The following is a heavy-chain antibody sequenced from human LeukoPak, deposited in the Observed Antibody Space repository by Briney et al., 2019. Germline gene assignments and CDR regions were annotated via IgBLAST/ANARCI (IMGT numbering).Heavy chain of an antibody. Sequence: SETLSLTCAVYGGSFSGYYWSWIRQPPGKGLEWIGEINHSGSTNYNPSLKSRVTISVDRSKNQFPLKLSSVTAADTAVYYCARGRGTAMGGYYFDYWGQGTLVTVSS. V-gene: IGHV4-34*01. J-gene: IGHJ4*02. D-gene: IGHD5-18*01. CDR3: ARGRGTAMGGYYFDY. CDR1: GGSFSGYY. CDR2: INHSGST.